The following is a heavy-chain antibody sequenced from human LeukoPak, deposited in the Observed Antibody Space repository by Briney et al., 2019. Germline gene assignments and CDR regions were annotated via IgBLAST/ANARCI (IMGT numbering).Heavy chain of an antibody. CDR1: GFTFSSYS. Sequence: GGSLRLSCAASGFTFSSYSMNWVRQAPGKGLEWVSSISSSSSYIYYADSVKGRFTISRDNSRNTVYLQMNSLRAEDTAVYFCARDPTSGGFGGLYYWGQGTLVTVSS. CDR3: ARDPTSGGFGGLYY. CDR2: ISSSSSYI. D-gene: IGHD3-10*01. J-gene: IGHJ4*02. V-gene: IGHV3-21*04.